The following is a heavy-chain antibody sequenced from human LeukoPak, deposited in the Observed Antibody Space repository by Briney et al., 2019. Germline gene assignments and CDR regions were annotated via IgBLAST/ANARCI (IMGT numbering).Heavy chain of an antibody. CDR1: GGSFSGYY. J-gene: IGHJ5*02. Sequence: SETLSLTCAVYGGSFSGYYWSWVRQPPGKGLEWSGEINHSGSTNYNPSLKRRVTISVDTSKNQFSLKLSSVTAADTAVYYCARGGSGSYYTPPFDPWGQGTLVTVSS. CDR3: ARGGSGSYYTPPFDP. V-gene: IGHV4-34*01. D-gene: IGHD3-10*01. CDR2: INHSGST.